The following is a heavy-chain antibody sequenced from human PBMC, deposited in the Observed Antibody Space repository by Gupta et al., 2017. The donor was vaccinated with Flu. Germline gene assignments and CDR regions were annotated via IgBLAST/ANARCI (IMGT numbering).Heavy chain of an antibody. D-gene: IGHD6-13*01. CDR1: GYTFTGYY. CDR2: INPNSGGT. Sequence: QVQLVQSGAEVKKPGASVKVSCKASGYTFTGYYMHWVRQAPGQGLEWMGWINPNSGGTNYAQKFQGRVTMTRDTSISTAYMELSRLRSDDTAVYYCARDTERYSSSWYGFDYWGQGTLVTVSS. V-gene: IGHV1-2*02. CDR3: ARDTERYSSSWYGFDY. J-gene: IGHJ4*02.